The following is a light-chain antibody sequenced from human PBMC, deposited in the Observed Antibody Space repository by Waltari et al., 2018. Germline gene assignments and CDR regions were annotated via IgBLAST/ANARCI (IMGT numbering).Light chain of an antibody. CDR3: QMYVRLPAT. V-gene: IGKV3-20*01. CDR2: DAF. J-gene: IGKJ1*01. CDR1: QSVGRS. Sequence: EIVLTQSPGTLSLSPGARVTLSCRASQSVGRSLAWYQQKPGQAPRLLIYDAFTRATGIADRFRGSGSGTDFSLTISRLDPEDFAVYYCQMYVRLPATFGQGTKVEIK.